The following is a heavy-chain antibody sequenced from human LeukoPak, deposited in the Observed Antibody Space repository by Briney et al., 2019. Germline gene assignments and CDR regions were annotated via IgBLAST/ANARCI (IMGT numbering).Heavy chain of an antibody. V-gene: IGHV4-59*01. CDR1: GDSISIYY. CDR3: ARDKAISYATDV. D-gene: IGHD2-8*01. J-gene: IGHJ6*02. Sequence: TSETLSLTCTVSGDSISIYYWSWIRQPPGKGLEWIGYIYYSGSTNYNPSLRNRVTISVDTSKNQFSLKLSSVTAADTAVYYCARDKAISYATDVWGQGTTVTVSS. CDR2: IYYSGST.